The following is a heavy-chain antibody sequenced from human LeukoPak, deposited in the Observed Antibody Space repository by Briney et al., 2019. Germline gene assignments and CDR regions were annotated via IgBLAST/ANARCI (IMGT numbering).Heavy chain of an antibody. V-gene: IGHV3-30*18. CDR3: SKGRSVAGTSPEFDY. Sequence: TGRSLRLSCVGSGFTFSSYGTHWVRQAPGKGLEWVAVISYDGSHEAYVDSVKGRFTISRDNSKSTLYLQMNSLRPEDTAVYYCSKGRSVAGTSPEFDYWGQGTLDTASS. CDR1: GFTFSSYG. CDR2: ISYDGSHE. J-gene: IGHJ4*02. D-gene: IGHD6-19*01.